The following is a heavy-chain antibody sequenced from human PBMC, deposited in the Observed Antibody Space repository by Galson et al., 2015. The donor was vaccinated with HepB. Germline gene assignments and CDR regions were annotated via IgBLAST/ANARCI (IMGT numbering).Heavy chain of an antibody. CDR3: ARLLEGGSGWYGDY. CDR1: GYTFTSYA. Sequence: SVKVSCKASGYTFTSYAMHWVRQAPGQRLEWMGWINAGNGNTKYSQKFQGRVTITRDTSASTAYMELSSLRSEDTAVCYCARLLEGGSGWYGDYWGQGTLVTVSS. V-gene: IGHV1-3*01. J-gene: IGHJ4*02. CDR2: INAGNGNT. D-gene: IGHD6-19*01.